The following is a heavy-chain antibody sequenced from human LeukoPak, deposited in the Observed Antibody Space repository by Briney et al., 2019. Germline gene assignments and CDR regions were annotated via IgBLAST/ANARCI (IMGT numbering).Heavy chain of an antibody. CDR2: ISAYNGNT. V-gene: IGHV1-18*01. CDR1: GYTFTSYG. J-gene: IGHJ4*02. Sequence: APVKVSCKASGYTFTSYGISWVRQAPGQGLEWMGWISAYNGNTNYAQKLQGRVTMTTDTSTSTAYMELRSLRSDDTAVYYCATVYSSGWYEVVQNDYWGQGTLVTVSS. CDR3: ATVYSSGWYEVVQNDY. D-gene: IGHD6-19*01.